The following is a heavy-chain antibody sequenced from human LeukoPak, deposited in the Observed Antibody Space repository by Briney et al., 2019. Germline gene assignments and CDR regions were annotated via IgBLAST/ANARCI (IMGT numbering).Heavy chain of an antibody. J-gene: IGHJ4*02. Sequence: LSQTLSLTCTVSGGSISSGDYYWSWIRQPPGKGLEWIGYICYSGSTYYNPSLKSRVTISVDTSKNQFSLKLSSVTAADTAVYYCARYCSGGSCYADFDYWGQGTLVTVSS. V-gene: IGHV4-30-4*01. CDR3: ARYCSGGSCYADFDY. CDR2: ICYSGST. D-gene: IGHD2-15*01. CDR1: GGSISSGDYY.